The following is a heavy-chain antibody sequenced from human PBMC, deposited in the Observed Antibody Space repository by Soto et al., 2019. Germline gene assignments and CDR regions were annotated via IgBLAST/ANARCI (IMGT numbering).Heavy chain of an antibody. J-gene: IGHJ4*02. D-gene: IGHD3-22*01. V-gene: IGHV1-18*01. CDR2: ISADIGNT. CDR1: GYTFSSYG. CDR3: ARDIYNSSGYYYPYYFEY. Sequence: QVQLVQSGPEVKNPGASVKVSCKASGYTFSSYGMSWVRQAPGQGPEWMGWISADIGNTNYAKKFQGRVTMTRDTSTNTGYMELRSLRSDDTAVYYCARDIYNSSGYYYPYYFEYWGQGTLVTVAS.